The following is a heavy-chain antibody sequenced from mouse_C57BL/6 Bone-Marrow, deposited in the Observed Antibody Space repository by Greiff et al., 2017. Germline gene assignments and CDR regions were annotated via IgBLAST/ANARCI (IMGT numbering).Heavy chain of an antibody. J-gene: IGHJ3*01. CDR3: AREGSSWFAY. CDR2: INPYNGGT. CDR1: GYTFTDYY. Sequence: EVQLQQSGPVLVKPGASVKMSCKASGYTFTDYYMNWVKQSHGKSLEWIGAINPYNGGTSYNQKFKGKATLTVDKSSSTAYMELNSLTSEDSAVYYCAREGSSWFAYWGQGTLVTVSA. V-gene: IGHV1-19*01.